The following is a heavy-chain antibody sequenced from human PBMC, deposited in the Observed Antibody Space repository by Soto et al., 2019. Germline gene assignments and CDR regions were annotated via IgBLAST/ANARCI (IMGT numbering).Heavy chain of an antibody. CDR1: GFTFSSYA. CDR3: AKDKPTPITMIVVVITTSAFDI. Sequence: VGSLRLSCAASGFTFSSYAMSWVRQAPGKGLEWVSAISGSGGSTYYADSVKGRFTISRDNSKNTLYLQMNSLRAEDTAVYYCAKDKPTPITMIVVVITTSAFDIWGQGTMVTVSS. CDR2: ISGSGGST. J-gene: IGHJ3*02. V-gene: IGHV3-23*01. D-gene: IGHD3-22*01.